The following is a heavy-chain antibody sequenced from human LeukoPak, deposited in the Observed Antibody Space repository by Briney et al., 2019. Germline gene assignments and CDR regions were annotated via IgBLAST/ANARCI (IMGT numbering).Heavy chain of an antibody. CDR3: ARARSPAALHYMDV. V-gene: IGHV3-30-3*01. Sequence: GGSLRLSCAASGFTFSSYAMHWVRQAPGKGLEWVAVISYDGSNKYYADSVKGRFTISRDNSKNTLYLQMNSLRAEDTAVYYCARARSPAALHYMDVWGKGTTATVSS. CDR2: ISYDGSNK. J-gene: IGHJ6*03. CDR1: GFTFSSYA. D-gene: IGHD2-2*01.